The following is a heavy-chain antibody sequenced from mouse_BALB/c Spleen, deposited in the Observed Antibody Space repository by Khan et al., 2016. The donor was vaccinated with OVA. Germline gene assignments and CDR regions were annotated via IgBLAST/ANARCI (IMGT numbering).Heavy chain of an antibody. J-gene: IGHJ3*01. CDR2: IYPGSDST. Sequence: QVQLQQSGPELVKPGASVKMSCKASGYTFTDYVMNWVKQRNGQGLEGIGQIYPGSDSTYYNEKFKGKATLTADRSSSTAYMQLSNLTSEDSAVEFCARAGWDVFAYWGQGTLVTVSA. V-gene: IGHV1-77*01. D-gene: IGHD4-1*01. CDR3: ARAGWDVFAY. CDR1: GYTFTDYV.